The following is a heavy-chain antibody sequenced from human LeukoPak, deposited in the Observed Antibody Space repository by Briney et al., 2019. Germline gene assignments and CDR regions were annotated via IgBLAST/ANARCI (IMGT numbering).Heavy chain of an antibody. CDR1: GFTFSSYA. CDR2: ISGSGGST. V-gene: IGHV3-23*01. D-gene: IGHD3-9*01. Sequence: GGSLRLSCAAAGFTFSSYAMSWVRQAPGKGLEWVSAISGSGGSTYYADSVKGRFTISRDNSKNTLYLQMNSLRAEDTAVYYCAKAYYDILTGYYSWGQGTMVTVSS. J-gene: IGHJ3*01. CDR3: AKAYYDILTGYYS.